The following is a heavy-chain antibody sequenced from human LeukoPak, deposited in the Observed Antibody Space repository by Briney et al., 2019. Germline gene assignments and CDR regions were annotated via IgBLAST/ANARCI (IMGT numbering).Heavy chain of an antibody. CDR1: GGSISSYY. CDR2: IYYSGST. V-gene: IGHV4-59*01. D-gene: IGHD5-18*01. J-gene: IGHJ4*02. Sequence: PSETLSLTCTVSGGSISSYYWSWIRQPPGKGLEWIGYIYYSGSTNYNPSLKSRVTISVDTSKNQFSLKLSSVTAADTAVYYCASGGYSYGYGYWGQGTLVTVSS. CDR3: ASGGYSYGYGY.